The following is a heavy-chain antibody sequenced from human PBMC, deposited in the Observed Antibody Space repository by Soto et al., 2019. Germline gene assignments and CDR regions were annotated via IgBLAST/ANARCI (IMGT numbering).Heavy chain of an antibody. D-gene: IGHD3-3*01. CDR3: ASVYNSLYELWAPYYFDY. J-gene: IGHJ4*02. V-gene: IGHV1-18*01. CDR2: INVDNGDT. CDR1: GYTFSNYG. Sequence: QVQLVQSGAEVKKPGASVKVSCKASGYTFSNYGISWGRQAPGQGREWMGWINVDNGDTNYAQKLQGRVTVITDTSTSSEYMELRSLRSDDTAVYFCASVYNSLYELWAPYYFDYWGQGTLVTVSS.